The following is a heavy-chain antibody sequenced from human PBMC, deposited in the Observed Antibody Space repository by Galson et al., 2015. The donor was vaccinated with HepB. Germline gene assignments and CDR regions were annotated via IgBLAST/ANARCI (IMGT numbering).Heavy chain of an antibody. CDR2: ISGSGDRT. Sequence: SLRLSCAASGFTFSSYAMSWVRQAPGKGLEWVSGISGSGDRTSYADSVKGRFTISRDNSKNTVYMQMNSMRAEDTAVYYCASKGRHVLRYFDWLSTAFQRWGQGTLVTVSS. CDR1: GFTFSSYA. D-gene: IGHD3-9*01. J-gene: IGHJ1*01. V-gene: IGHV3-23*01. CDR3: ASKGRHVLRYFDWLSTAFQR.